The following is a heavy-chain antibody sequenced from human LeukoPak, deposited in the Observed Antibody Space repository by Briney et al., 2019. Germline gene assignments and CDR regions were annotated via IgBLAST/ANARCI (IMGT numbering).Heavy chain of an antibody. CDR3: AREGSLVEPAAIFDY. CDR1: GFTLSTYW. CDR2: IKQDGSEK. V-gene: IGHV3-7*04. Sequence: GGSLRLSCTASGFTLSTYWMTWVRQAPGKRPEWVANIKQDGSEKIYVDSVKGRFTISRDNAKNSIYLQMHSLRAEDTAVYYCAREGSLVEPAAIFDYWGQGTLVTVSS. J-gene: IGHJ4*02. D-gene: IGHD2-2*01.